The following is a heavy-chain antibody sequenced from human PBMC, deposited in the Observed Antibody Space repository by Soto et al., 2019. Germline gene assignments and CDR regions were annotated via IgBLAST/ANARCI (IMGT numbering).Heavy chain of an antibody. Sequence: ASLKVSCKASGYTFTSYYMHWVRQAPGQGLEWMGIINPSGGSTSYAQKFQGRVTMTRDTSTSTVYMELSSLRSEDTAVYYCARETYYYDSSGYPPAYYYYGMDVWGQGTTVTVSS. J-gene: IGHJ6*02. V-gene: IGHV1-46*01. CDR1: GYTFTSYY. CDR3: ARETYYYDSSGYPPAYYYYGMDV. CDR2: INPSGGST. D-gene: IGHD3-22*01.